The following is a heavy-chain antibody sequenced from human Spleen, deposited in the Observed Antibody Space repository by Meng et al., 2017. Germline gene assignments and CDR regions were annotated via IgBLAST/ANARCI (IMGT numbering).Heavy chain of an antibody. V-gene: IGHV3-33*01. CDR2: MWYDGSSE. Sequence: GGSLRLSCEASGFSFNTFGMHWVRQAPGKGLEWVAVMWYDGSSENYGDSVKGRFIISRDNSKNMLYLQMNSLRVEDTAVYYCARDPTYGAIDSWGQGTLVTVSS. CDR1: GFSFNTFG. CDR3: ARDPTYGAIDS. D-gene: IGHD4/OR15-4a*01. J-gene: IGHJ4*02.